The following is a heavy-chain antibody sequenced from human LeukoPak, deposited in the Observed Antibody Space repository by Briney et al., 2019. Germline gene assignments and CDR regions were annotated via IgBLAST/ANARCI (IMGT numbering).Heavy chain of an antibody. D-gene: IGHD3-22*01. CDR3: AREDSSSDY. CDR1: GYSISSGYY. Sequence: SETLSLTCAVSGYSISSGYYWGWIRPPPRKGLEWIANIYRSGITYYNVSLESRVSISVDTSKNQFSLKLSSVTAADTAVYYCAREDSSSDYWGQGTLVTVSS. V-gene: IGHV4-38-2*02. CDR2: IYRSGIT. J-gene: IGHJ4*02.